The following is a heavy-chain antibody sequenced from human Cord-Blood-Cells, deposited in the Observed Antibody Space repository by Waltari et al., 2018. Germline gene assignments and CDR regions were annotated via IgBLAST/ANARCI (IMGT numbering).Heavy chain of an antibody. V-gene: IGHV4-39*01. CDR1: GGSIRSRSYY. CDR2: IYLSGGT. J-gene: IGHJ4*02. CDR3: AGLSYRGYDFDY. Sequence: QLQLQESAPGLVKPSETLSLTCTVPGGSIRSRSYYWGWIRQPPGKGVEGLGSIYLSGGTHYNPPLKNRVTISVDTSKNQFSLKLSSVTAADTAVDYCAGLSYRGYDFDYWGQGTLVTVSS. D-gene: IGHD5-12*01.